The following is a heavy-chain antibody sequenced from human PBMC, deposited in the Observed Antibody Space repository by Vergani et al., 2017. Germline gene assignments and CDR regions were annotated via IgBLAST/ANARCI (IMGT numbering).Heavy chain of an antibody. CDR2: IWYDGSNK. Sequence: QVQLAESGGGVVQPGRSLRLSCAASGFTFSSYGMHWVRQAPGKGLEWVAVIWYDGSNKYYADSVKGRFTISRDNSKNTLYLQMNSLRAEDTAVYYCARDQGGWYPHDAFDIWGQGTMVTVSS. CDR3: ARDQGGWYPHDAFDI. J-gene: IGHJ3*02. CDR1: GFTFSSYG. D-gene: IGHD6-19*01. V-gene: IGHV3-33*01.